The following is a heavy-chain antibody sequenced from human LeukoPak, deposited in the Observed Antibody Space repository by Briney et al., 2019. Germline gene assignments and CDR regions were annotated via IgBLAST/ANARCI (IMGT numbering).Heavy chain of an antibody. CDR1: GFTFSNYA. CDR3: ARDRGSYPYYFDY. D-gene: IGHD1-26*01. CDR2: ISSNGGST. J-gene: IGHJ4*02. Sequence: PGGSLRLSCAASGFTFSNYAMHWVRQAPGKGLEYVSAISSNGGSTYYANSVKGRFTISRDNSKNTLYLQMGSLRTEDMAIYHCARDRGSYPYYFDYWGQGTLVTVSS. V-gene: IGHV3-64*01.